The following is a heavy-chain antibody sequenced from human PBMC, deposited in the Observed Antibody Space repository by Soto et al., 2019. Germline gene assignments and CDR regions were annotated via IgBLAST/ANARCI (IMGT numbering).Heavy chain of an antibody. J-gene: IGHJ4*02. CDR1: GFTFSSYA. D-gene: IGHD5-18*01. Sequence: HPGGSLRLSCAASGFTFSSYAMSWVRQAPGKGLEWVSAISGSGGSTYYADSVKGRFTISRDNSKNTLYLQMNSLRAEDTAVYYCAKDFILNTAMALYYFDYWGQGTLVTVSS. V-gene: IGHV3-23*01. CDR2: ISGSGGST. CDR3: AKDFILNTAMALYYFDY.